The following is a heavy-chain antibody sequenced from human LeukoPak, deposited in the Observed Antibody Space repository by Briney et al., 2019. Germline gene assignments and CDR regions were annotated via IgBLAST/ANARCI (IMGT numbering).Heavy chain of an antibody. D-gene: IGHD6-19*01. CDR3: ARDQQWLVTGEDAFDF. Sequence: ASVKVSCKASGYAFTSYYIHWVRQAPGQGLEWMGIINPGLGSTSYAQKFQDRVTMTRDTSTSTVYMELGSLTYEETAVYYCARDQQWLVTGEDAFDFWGQGTMVTVSS. V-gene: IGHV1-46*01. CDR2: INPGLGST. J-gene: IGHJ3*01. CDR1: GYAFTSYY.